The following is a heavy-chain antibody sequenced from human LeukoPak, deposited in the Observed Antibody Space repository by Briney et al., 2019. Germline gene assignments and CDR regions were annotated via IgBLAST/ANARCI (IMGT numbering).Heavy chain of an antibody. D-gene: IGHD3-22*01. CDR3: AKSSWYDIPFDLDY. J-gene: IGHJ4*02. Sequence: PGGSLRLSCAASGFTFSSYAMHWVRQAPGKGLEWVAVISYDGSNKYYADSVKGRFTISRDNSKNTLYLQMNSLRAEDTALYYCAKSSWYDIPFDLDYWGQGTLVTVSS. CDR1: GFTFSSYA. CDR2: ISYDGSNK. V-gene: IGHV3-30*04.